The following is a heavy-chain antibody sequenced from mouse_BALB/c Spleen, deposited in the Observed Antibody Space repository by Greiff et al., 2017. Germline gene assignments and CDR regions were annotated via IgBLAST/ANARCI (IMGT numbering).Heavy chain of an antibody. V-gene: IGHV1S81*02. J-gene: IGHJ1*01. CDR2: INPSNGRT. Sequence: QVHLQQPGAELVKPGASVKLSCKASGYTFTSYWMHWVKQRPGQGLEWIGEINPSNGRTNYNEKFKSKATLTVDKSSSTAYVQLSSLTSEDSAVYYCAGCEDCYGSSYCWYFDGWGEGTTGTVSA. CDR3: AGCEDCYGSSYCWYFDG. CDR1: GYTFTSYW. D-gene: IGHD1-1*01.